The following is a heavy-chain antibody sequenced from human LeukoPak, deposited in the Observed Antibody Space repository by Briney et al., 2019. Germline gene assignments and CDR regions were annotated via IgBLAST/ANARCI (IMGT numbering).Heavy chain of an antibody. V-gene: IGHV3-11*01. J-gene: IGHJ4*02. Sequence: GGSLRLSCAASGFTFSDYYMSWIRQAPGKGLEWASYISFSVSSKYYADSVKGRFTISRDNAKNSLYLQMNSLRAEDTAVYYCAKAGAVVVVAAKYFDYWGQGTLVTVSS. CDR3: AKAGAVVVVAAKYFDY. CDR1: GFTFSDYY. CDR2: ISFSVSSK. D-gene: IGHD2-15*01.